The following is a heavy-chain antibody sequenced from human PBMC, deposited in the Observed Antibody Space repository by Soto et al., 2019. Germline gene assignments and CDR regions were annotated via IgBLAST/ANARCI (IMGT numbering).Heavy chain of an antibody. J-gene: IGHJ5*02. CDR2: IYYSGST. V-gene: IGHV4-39*01. Sequence: SDTLSLTCSVSGCSISSSSYFWGWIRQPPGKGLEWIGSIYYSGSTYYNPSLKSRVTVSVDTSKNQFSLKLSSVTAADTAVYYCARHPSDFWFDPWGQGTLVTVS. CDR1: GCSISSSSYF. D-gene: IGHD2-21*02. CDR3: ARHPSDFWFDP.